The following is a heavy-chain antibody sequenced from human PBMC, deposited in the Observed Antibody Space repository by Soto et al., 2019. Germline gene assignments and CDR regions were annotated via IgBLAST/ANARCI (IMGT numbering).Heavy chain of an antibody. Sequence: EVQLLESGGGLVQPGGSLRLSCAASGFSFSSYAMVWVRQAPGKGLEWVSVISARGGSSYFADSVKGRFTISRDNSKNVLSLEMNSLRAEDTDINFLAKGSIEYSASVENWGQGTLVLVSS. CDR2: ISARGGSS. J-gene: IGHJ4*02. D-gene: IGHD4-4*01. CDR1: GFSFSSYA. V-gene: IGHV3-23*01. CDR3: AKGSIEYSASVEN.